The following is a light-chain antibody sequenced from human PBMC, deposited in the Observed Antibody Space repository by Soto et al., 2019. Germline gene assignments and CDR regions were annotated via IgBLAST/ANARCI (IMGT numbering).Light chain of an antibody. J-gene: IGKJ3*01. CDR1: QIISSN. V-gene: IGKV3-15*01. CDR3: QQYGSSPSFT. CDR2: GAS. Sequence: EIVLTQSPATLSVSPGERATLSCRASQIISSNLAWYQQKPGQAPRLLIYGASTRATGIPARFSGSGSGTEFALTITSLQSEDFGDYYCQQYGSSPSFTFGPGTKVGIK.